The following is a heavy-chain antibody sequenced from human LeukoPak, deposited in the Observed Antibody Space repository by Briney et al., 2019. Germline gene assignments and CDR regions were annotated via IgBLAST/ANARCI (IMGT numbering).Heavy chain of an antibody. CDR2: IWYDGSNK. J-gene: IGHJ4*02. D-gene: IGHD3-10*01. V-gene: IGHV3-33*01. CDR3: ARDERWVRGVPLDY. Sequence: PGGSLRLSCAASGFTFSSYGMHWVRQAPGKGLEWVAVIWYDGSNKYYADSVKGRFTISRGNSKNTLYLQMNSLRAEDTAVYYCARDERWVRGVPLDYWGQGTLVTVSS. CDR1: GFTFSSYG.